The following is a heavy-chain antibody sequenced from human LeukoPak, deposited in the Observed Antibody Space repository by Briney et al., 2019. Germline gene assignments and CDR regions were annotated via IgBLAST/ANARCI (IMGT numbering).Heavy chain of an antibody. D-gene: IGHD3-10*01. CDR2: ISSSSSNI. V-gene: IGHV3-48*01. CDR3: ARDAGWFFDY. CDR1: GFTFSSYS. J-gene: IGHJ4*02. Sequence: GGSLRLSCAASGFTFSSYSMNWVRQAPGKGGEWVSYISSSSSNIYYADSVQGRFTISRDNAKNSLYLQMNSLRAEDTAVYYCARDAGWFFDYWGQGTLVTVSS.